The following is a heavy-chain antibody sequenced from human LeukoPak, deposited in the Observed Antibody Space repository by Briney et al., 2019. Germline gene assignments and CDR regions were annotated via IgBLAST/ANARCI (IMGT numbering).Heavy chain of an antibody. Sequence: SETLSLTCAVYGGSFSGYYWSWIRQPPGKGLEWIGEINHSGSTNYNPSLKSRVTISVDTSKNQFSLKLSSVTAADTAVYYCARVGIAAVDDKRGNWFDPWGQGTLVTVSS. CDR1: GGSFSGYY. J-gene: IGHJ5*02. D-gene: IGHD6-13*01. CDR2: INHSGST. CDR3: ARVGIAAVDDKRGNWFDP. V-gene: IGHV4-34*01.